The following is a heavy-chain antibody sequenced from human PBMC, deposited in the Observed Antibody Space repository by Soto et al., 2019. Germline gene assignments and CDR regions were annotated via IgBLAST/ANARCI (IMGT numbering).Heavy chain of an antibody. CDR3: ARLGFNYDFLSGYNNVHHYYGIDV. CDR1: GFTFSSFH. J-gene: IGHJ6*02. CDR2: ITSSSDTI. D-gene: IGHD3-3*01. Sequence: AGGSLRLSCAASGFTFSSFHMNWVRQAPGRGLEWVAYITSSSDTIYYSDSVKGRFTISRDNGKNSLFLQMNSLRDEDTAVYYCARLGFNYDFLSGYNNVHHYYGIDVWGQGTTVTAP. V-gene: IGHV3-48*02.